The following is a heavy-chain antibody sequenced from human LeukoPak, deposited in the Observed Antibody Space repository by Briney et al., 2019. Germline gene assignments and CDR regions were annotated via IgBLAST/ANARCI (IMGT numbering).Heavy chain of an antibody. CDR3: ARDYAFYI. Sequence: SETLSLTCTVSGDSISSYYWSWSLQPPGKGLEWIGYIYYIGSTNYNPSLKSRVTISVDTSKNQFSLKLSSVTAADTAVYYCARDYAFYICGDGTMVTVSS. J-gene: IGHJ3*02. CDR1: GDSISSYY. V-gene: IGHV4-59*01. CDR2: IYYIGST.